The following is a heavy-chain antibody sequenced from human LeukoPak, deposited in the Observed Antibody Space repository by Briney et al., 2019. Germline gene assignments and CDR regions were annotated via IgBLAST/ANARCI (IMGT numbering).Heavy chain of an antibody. CDR3: ARDPSIVAAVLGVFDI. V-gene: IGHV4-4*07. J-gene: IGHJ3*02. CDR1: GDSIGSYY. D-gene: IGHD6-13*01. Sequence: PSETLSLTCTVSGDSIGSYYWSWIRQSAGKGLEWIGRIYSSGTTDYNPSLKSRVTMSVDTSKNQFSLKLSSVTAADTPVYYCARDPSIVAAVLGVFDIGGQGTMGTVSP. CDR2: IYSSGTT.